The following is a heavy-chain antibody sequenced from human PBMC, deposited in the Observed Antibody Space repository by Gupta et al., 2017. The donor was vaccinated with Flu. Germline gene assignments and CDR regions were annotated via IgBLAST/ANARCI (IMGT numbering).Heavy chain of an antibody. Sequence: EVQLVESGGGLVQPGGSRRLPCGASGFTLSDYWMGWVRQAPGKGPELVANINRDGSVINYMDFVRGRFTISRDNAKNAVYFQMNSLRVDDTAVYYCARDVGSGDYDSWGQGTLVTVSS. CDR1: GFTLSDYW. J-gene: IGHJ5*01. V-gene: IGHV3-7*01. CDR3: ARDVGSGDYDS. CDR2: INRDGSVI. D-gene: IGHD4-17*01.